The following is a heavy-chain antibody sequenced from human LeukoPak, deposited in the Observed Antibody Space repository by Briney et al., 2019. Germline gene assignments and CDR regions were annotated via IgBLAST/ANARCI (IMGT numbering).Heavy chain of an antibody. CDR2: IYYSGST. D-gene: IGHD6-6*01. CDR3: ARNPGTSTLDS. J-gene: IGHJ4*02. Sequence: SETLSLTCTVSGGSISSSSYYWGWIRQPPGKGLEWIGSIYYSGSTYYNPSLKSRVTISVDTSKNQFSLKLSSVTAADTAVYYCARNPGTSTLDSWGQGTLVTVSS. CDR1: GGSISSSSYY. V-gene: IGHV4-39*01.